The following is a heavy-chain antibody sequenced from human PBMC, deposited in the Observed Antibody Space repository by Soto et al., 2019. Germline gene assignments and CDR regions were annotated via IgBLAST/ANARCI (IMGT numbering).Heavy chain of an antibody. D-gene: IGHD5-12*01. CDR2: IWNDGSSR. Sequence: QVQLVESAGGVVQPGRSLRLSCEASQFTFSNYGMHWVRQAPGKGLEWVAVIWNDGSSRYYADSVKGRFTISRDNSKNTLFLQMNNLRAEDTAVYYCARPDIVAAIGGALDCWGQGTLVTVSS. CDR3: ARPDIVAAIGGALDC. V-gene: IGHV3-33*01. CDR1: QFTFSNYG. J-gene: IGHJ4*02.